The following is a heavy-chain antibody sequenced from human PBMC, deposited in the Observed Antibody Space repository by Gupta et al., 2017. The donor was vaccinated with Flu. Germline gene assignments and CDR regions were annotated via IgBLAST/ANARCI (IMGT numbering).Heavy chain of an antibody. V-gene: IGHV4-39*02. CDR3: ARESNSNLNYVYSGMEV. CDR2: VFHSGMT. D-gene: IGHD7-27*01. Sequence: IKNDYYCWAWIRQSPGEGLEWIGSVFHSGMTYYTPSLRSRLTMSVDVSKNQFSLKLSSVTAADTAVYYCARESNSNLNYVYSGMEVWGQGAT. J-gene: IGHJ6*02. CDR1: IKNDYYC.